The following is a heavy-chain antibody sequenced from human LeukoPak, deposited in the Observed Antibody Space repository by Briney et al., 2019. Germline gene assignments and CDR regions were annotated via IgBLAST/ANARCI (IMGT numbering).Heavy chain of an antibody. CDR2: ISGSGGST. D-gene: IGHD1-26*01. J-gene: IGHJ1*01. V-gene: IGHV3-23*01. CDR3: AISIAGATSLPKYFQH. Sequence: GGSLRLSCAASGFTFSSYAMSWVRQAPGKGLEWVSAISGSGGSTYYADSVKGRFTISRDNSKNTLYLQMNSLRAEDTAVYYCAISIAGATSLPKYFQHWGQGTLVTVSS. CDR1: GFTFSSYA.